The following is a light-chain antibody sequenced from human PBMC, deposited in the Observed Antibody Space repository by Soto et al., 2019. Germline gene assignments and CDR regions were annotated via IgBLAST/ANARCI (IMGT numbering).Light chain of an antibody. CDR2: GAS. CDR3: QQSYNTPPYT. Sequence: DIQMTQSPSSLSASVGDRVTITCRATQSIGNHLNWYQQKAGNAPKLLIFGASNLQSGVPSRFSGSGSGTDFTLTINSLQLEDFATYYCQQSYNTPPYTFGPGTRL. CDR1: QSIGNH. V-gene: IGKV1-39*01. J-gene: IGKJ5*01.